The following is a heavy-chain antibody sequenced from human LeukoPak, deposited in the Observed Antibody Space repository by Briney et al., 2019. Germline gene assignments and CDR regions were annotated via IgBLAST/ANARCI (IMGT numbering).Heavy chain of an antibody. CDR3: ARRELLGYSYGLRTFNI. J-gene: IGHJ3*02. D-gene: IGHD5-18*01. CDR1: GFTFSGFW. CDR2: INEDGREE. V-gene: IGHV3-7*01. Sequence: GGSLRLSCAASGFTFSGFWMSWVRQAPGKGLEWVANINEDGREEHYVDSVKGRFTISRDNGKNSLFLQMNSLRAEDTAVYYCARRELLGYSYGLRTFNIWGQGTTVTVSS.